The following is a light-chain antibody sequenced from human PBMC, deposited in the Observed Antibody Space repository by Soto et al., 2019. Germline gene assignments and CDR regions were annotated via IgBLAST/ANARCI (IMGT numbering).Light chain of an antibody. CDR2: DAS. V-gene: IGKV3-11*01. J-gene: IGKJ4*01. CDR1: QSVSSY. Sequence: EIVLTQSPATLSLYPGERATLSCRASQSVSSYLAWYQQKPGQAPRLLIYDASNRATGIPARFSGSGSGTDFTLTISSLEPEDFAVYYCQQRSNWQLTFGGGTKVEIK. CDR3: QQRSNWQLT.